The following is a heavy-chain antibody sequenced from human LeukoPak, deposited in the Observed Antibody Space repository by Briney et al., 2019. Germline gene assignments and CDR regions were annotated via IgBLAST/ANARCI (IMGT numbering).Heavy chain of an antibody. D-gene: IGHD3-10*01. CDR3: GRLDGSGSYLFDY. CDR2: IYPGDSDT. Sequence: GESLKISCKGSGYSFTNYWIGWVRQMPGKGLEWMGIIYPGDSDTRYSPSFQGQVTLSADKSISAAYLQWSSLKASDTAMYFCGRLDGSGSYLFDYWGQGTPVTVSS. J-gene: IGHJ4*02. CDR1: GYSFTNYW. V-gene: IGHV5-51*01.